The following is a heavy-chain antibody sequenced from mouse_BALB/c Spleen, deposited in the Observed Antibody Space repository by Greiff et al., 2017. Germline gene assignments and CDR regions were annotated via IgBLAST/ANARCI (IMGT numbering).Heavy chain of an antibody. J-gene: IGHJ4*01. D-gene: IGHD1-1*01. CDR2: ILPGSGST. CDR1: GYTFSSYW. CDR3: ALRRTYYAMDY. V-gene: IGHV1-9*01. Sequence: AQLQQSGAELMKPGASVKISCKATGYTFSSYWIEWVKQRPGHGLEWIGEILPGSGSTNYNEKFKGKATFTADTSSNTAYMQLSSLTSEDSAVYYCALRRTYYAMDYWGQGTSVTVSS.